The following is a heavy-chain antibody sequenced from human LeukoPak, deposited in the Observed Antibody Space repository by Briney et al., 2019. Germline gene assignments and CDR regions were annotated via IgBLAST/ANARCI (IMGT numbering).Heavy chain of an antibody. CDR3: ARSRRYCGDDCYSVRYYGYFDY. D-gene: IGHD2-21*02. Sequence: SETLSLTCVVSGDSINYDYWSWVRQPAGKGLEWIGRIYPSGSINYNPSLKSRVTMSVDTSKNQVSLKLNSVTAADTAVYYCARSRRYCGDDCYSVRYYGYFDYWGQGTLVTVSS. CDR2: IYPSGSI. V-gene: IGHV4-4*07. J-gene: IGHJ4*02. CDR1: GDSINYDY.